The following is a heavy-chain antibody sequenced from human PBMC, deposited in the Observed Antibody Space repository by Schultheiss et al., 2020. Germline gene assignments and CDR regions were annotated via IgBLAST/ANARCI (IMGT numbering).Heavy chain of an antibody. J-gene: IGHJ6*03. Sequence: ASVKVSCKASGYTFTSYDINWVRQATGQGLEWMGWMNPNSGNTGYAQKFQGRVTMTRNTSISTAYMELSSLRSEDTAVYYCARGQQQLVRYYYYYMDVWGKGTTVTVSS. CDR3: ARGQQQLVRYYYYYMDV. V-gene: IGHV1-8*01. CDR1: GYTFTSYD. CDR2: MNPNSGNT. D-gene: IGHD6-13*01.